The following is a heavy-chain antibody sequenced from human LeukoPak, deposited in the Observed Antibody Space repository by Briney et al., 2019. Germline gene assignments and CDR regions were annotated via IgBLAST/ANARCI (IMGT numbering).Heavy chain of an antibody. Sequence: GGSLRLSCAASGFTFSSYGMHWVRQAPGKGLEWVAFIRYDGSNKYYADSVKGRFTISRDNSKNTLYLQMNSLRAEDTAVYYCAKVGKYYYDSSGYYYHWYFDLWGRGTLVTVSS. CDR3: AKVGKYYYDSSGYYYHWYFDL. CDR1: GFTFSSYG. V-gene: IGHV3-30*02. J-gene: IGHJ2*01. D-gene: IGHD3-22*01. CDR2: IRYDGSNK.